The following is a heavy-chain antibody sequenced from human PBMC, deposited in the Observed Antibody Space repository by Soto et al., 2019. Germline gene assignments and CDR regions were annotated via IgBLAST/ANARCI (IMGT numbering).Heavy chain of an antibody. D-gene: IGHD3-16*01. J-gene: IGHJ5*02. V-gene: IGHV3-30-3*01. Sequence: SLRLSCAASGFTFSSYAMHWVRQAPGKGLEWVAVISYDGSNKYYTDSVKGRFTISRDNSKNTLYLQMNSLRAEDTAVYYCARDGGCRDGYTLGCNWFDPWGQGT. CDR2: ISYDGSNK. CDR3: ARDGGCRDGYTLGCNWFDP. CDR1: GFTFSSYA.